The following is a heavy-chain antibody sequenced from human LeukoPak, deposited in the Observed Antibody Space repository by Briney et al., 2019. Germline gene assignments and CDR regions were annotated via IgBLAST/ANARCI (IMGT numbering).Heavy chain of an antibody. V-gene: IGHV4-4*09. CDR2: IYTSGST. Sequence: SETLSLTCTVSGGCISSYYWSWIRQPPGKGLEWIGYIYTSGSTNYNPSLKSRVTISVDTSKNQFSLKLSSVTAADTAVYYCARRHYFLDYWGQGTLVTVSS. CDR3: ARRHYFLDY. CDR1: GGCISSYY. J-gene: IGHJ4*02.